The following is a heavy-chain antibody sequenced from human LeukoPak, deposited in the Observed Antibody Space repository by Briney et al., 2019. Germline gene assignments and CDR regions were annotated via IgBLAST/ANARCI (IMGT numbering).Heavy chain of an antibody. CDR3: AKSLEVIASWFDP. D-gene: IGHD2-15*01. V-gene: IGHV3-23*01. Sequence: SGGSLRLSCAASGFSFSSYAMSWVRQAPGKGLEWVSGISGNSGGRTYYADSVKGRFTISRDKSKNTLYLQMNSLRVEDTAVYYCAKSLEVIASWFDPWGQGTLVTVSS. CDR1: GFSFSSYA. CDR2: ISGNSGGRT. J-gene: IGHJ5*02.